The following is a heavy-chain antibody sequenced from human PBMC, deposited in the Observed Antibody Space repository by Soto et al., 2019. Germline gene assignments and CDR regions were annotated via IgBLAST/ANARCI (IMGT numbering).Heavy chain of an antibody. CDR3: VRQRRYYYDSSGYRDY. J-gene: IGHJ4*02. Sequence: PSETLSLTCTVSGDSIGSSDYYWGFIRQPPGKGLEWIGTIYYTGSTYYNPSLKSRVTISVDASKNQFSLNLNSVTAADTAVYYCVRQRRYYYDSSGYRDYWGQGTLVTVSS. CDR2: IYYTGST. CDR1: GDSIGSSDYY. V-gene: IGHV4-39*01. D-gene: IGHD3-22*01.